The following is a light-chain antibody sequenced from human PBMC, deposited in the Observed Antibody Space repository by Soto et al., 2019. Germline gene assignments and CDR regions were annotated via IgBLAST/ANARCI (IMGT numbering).Light chain of an antibody. J-gene: IGLJ1*01. Sequence: QSVLTQPPSASGTPGQRVTISCSGSSXNIESNTVTWYQQLPGTAPKLVIYSNYDRPSGVPDRFSGSTSGTSASLVIRGLQSEDEADYYCAAWDDILNGYVFGGGTKVTVL. V-gene: IGLV1-44*01. CDR1: SXNIESNT. CDR2: SNY. CDR3: AAWDDILNGYV.